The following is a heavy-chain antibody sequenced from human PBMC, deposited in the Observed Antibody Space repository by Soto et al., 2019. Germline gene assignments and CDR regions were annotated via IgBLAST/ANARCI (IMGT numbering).Heavy chain of an antibody. J-gene: IGHJ6*03. CDR2: ISSSSSYI. CDR1: GFTFSSYS. Sequence: VQLVESGGGLDKPGGSLRLSCAASGFTFSSYSMNWVRQAPGKGLEWVSSISSSSSYIYYADSVKGRFTISRDNAKNSLYLQMNSLRAEDTAVYYCARGMPAAIYYYYYYMDVWGKGTTVTVSS. CDR3: ARGMPAAIYYYYYYMDV. D-gene: IGHD2-2*01. V-gene: IGHV3-21*01.